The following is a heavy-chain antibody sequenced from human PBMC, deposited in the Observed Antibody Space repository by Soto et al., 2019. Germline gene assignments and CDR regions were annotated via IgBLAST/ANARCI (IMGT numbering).Heavy chain of an antibody. CDR2: IWYDGSNK. D-gene: IGHD3-16*01. CDR1: GFTFSSYG. J-gene: IGHJ6*02. V-gene: IGHV3-33*01. CDR3: ARDRDQCLIWGYSVMDV. Sequence: QVQLVESGGGVVQPGRSLRLSCAASGFTFSSYGMHWVRQAPGKGLEWVAVIWYDGSNKYYADSVKGRFTISRDNSKNTRYLQMNSLGAEATAVYYCARDRDQCLIWGYSVMDVWAKGPRSPSP.